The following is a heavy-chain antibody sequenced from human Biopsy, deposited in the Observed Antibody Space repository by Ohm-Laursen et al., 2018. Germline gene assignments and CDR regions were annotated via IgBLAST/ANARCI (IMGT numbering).Heavy chain of an antibody. CDR2: IKQDGSET. Sequence: SLRLSCTASGFTFSSYWMSWVRQAPGKGLEWVANIKQDGSETYFVDPVKGRFTISRDSAKSSLYLQMNSLRAEDTAVYYCARSMTTMVRRRSYYFDYWGQGTLVTVSS. J-gene: IGHJ4*02. V-gene: IGHV3-7*01. CDR3: ARSMTTMVRRRSYYFDY. CDR1: GFTFSSYW. D-gene: IGHD3-10*01.